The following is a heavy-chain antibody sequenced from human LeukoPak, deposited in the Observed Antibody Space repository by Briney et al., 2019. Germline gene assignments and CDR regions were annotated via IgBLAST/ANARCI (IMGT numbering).Heavy chain of an antibody. CDR2: IKQDETEK. CDR1: GFTFSNFW. V-gene: IGHV3-7*01. J-gene: IGHJ4*02. CDR3: VRDFRSAGY. Sequence: GESLRLSCTASGFTFSNFWMGWVRQAPGKGLEWVANIKQDETEKFYLGSVKGRFTISRDNAKNSLYLQMNSLRVEDTAVYYCVRDFRSAGYWGQGTLVTVSS.